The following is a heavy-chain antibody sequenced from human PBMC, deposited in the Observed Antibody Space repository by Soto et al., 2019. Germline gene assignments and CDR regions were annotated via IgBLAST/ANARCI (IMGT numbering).Heavy chain of an antibody. Sequence: GGSLRLSCAASGFTFSSYGMHWVRQAPGKGLEWVAVIWYDGSNKYDADSVKGRFTISRDNSKNTLYLQMNSLRAEDTAVYYCARDIYGSGIENYYYYYGMDVWGQGTTVTVSS. CDR2: IWYDGSNK. V-gene: IGHV3-33*01. D-gene: IGHD3-10*01. CDR3: ARDIYGSGIENYYYYYGMDV. CDR1: GFTFSSYG. J-gene: IGHJ6*02.